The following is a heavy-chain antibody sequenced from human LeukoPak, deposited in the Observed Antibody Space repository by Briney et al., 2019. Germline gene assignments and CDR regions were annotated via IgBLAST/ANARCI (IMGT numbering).Heavy chain of an antibody. J-gene: IGHJ3*02. V-gene: IGHV3-30*03. Sequence: GGSLRLSCAASGFTFSRYGMHWVRQAPGKGLEWVSVISYDGSNNYYADSVKGRFTISRDNSKNTLYLQMNSLRAEDTAVYYCARGLLWFGELLFSIDAFDIWGQGTMVTVSS. CDR3: ARGLLWFGELLFSIDAFDI. CDR2: ISYDGSNN. D-gene: IGHD3-10*01. CDR1: GFTFSRYG.